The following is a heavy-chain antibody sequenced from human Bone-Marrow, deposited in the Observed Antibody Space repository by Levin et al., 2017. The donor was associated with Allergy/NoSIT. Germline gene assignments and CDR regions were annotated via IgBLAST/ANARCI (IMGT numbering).Heavy chain of an antibody. V-gene: IGHV4-59*01. Sequence: ASETLSLTCTVAGGSISSYYWNWIRQPPGKGLEWIGNVYYIGSTNSNPSLKSRVTISVDTSKNQFSLRLTSVTAADTAVYYCARAAEYSTGWSSVGYYGLDVWGQGTTVTVSS. CDR1: GGSISSYY. J-gene: IGHJ6*02. CDR3: ARAAEYSTGWSSVGYYGLDV. D-gene: IGHD6-19*01. CDR2: VYYIGST.